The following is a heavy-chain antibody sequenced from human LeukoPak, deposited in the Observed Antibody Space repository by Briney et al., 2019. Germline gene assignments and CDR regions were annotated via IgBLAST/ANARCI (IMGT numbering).Heavy chain of an antibody. D-gene: IGHD6-19*01. CDR1: GFTFSSYW. V-gene: IGHV3-7*01. CDR3: ARALYSSGWPYYYYYGMDV. J-gene: IGHJ6*02. CDR2: IKQDGSEK. Sequence: GGSLRLSCAASGFTFSSYWMSWVRQAPGKGLEWVANIKQDGSEKYYVDSVKGRFTISRDNAKNSLYLQMNGLRAEDTAVYYCARALYSSGWPYYYYYGMDVWGQGTTVTVSS.